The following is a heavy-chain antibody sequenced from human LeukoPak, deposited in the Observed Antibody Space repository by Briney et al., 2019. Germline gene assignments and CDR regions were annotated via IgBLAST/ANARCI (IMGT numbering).Heavy chain of an antibody. CDR1: GYTFTGYY. CDR3: ARALQLGDFDY. CDR2: INPNSGGT. D-gene: IGHD6-13*01. J-gene: IGHJ4*02. Sequence: WASVKVSCKASGYTFTGYYMHWVRQAPGQGLEWMGWINPNSGGTNYAQKFQGRVTMTRDTSISIAYMELSRLRSDDTAVYYCARALQLGDFDYWGQGTLVTVSS. V-gene: IGHV1-2*02.